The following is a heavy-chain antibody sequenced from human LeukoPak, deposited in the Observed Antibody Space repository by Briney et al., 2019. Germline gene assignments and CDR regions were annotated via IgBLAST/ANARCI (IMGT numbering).Heavy chain of an antibody. Sequence: PSETLSLTCAVYGGSFSGYYWSWIRQPPGKGLEWIGEINHSGSTDYNPSLKSRVTISVDTSKNQFSLKLSSVTTAYTAVYYCARVSPPHYYDSSGTIDYWGQGTLVTVSS. CDR2: INHSGST. CDR3: ARVSPPHYYDSSGTIDY. V-gene: IGHV4-34*01. J-gene: IGHJ4*02. D-gene: IGHD3-22*01. CDR1: GGSFSGYY.